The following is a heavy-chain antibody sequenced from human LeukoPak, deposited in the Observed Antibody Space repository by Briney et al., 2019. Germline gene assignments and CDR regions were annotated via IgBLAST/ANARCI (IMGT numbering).Heavy chain of an antibody. V-gene: IGHV1-18*01. CDR2: ISAYNGNT. CDR1: GYTFTSYG. Sequence: GASVKVSCKASGYTFTSYGISWVRQAPGQGLEWMGWISAYNGNTNYAQKLQGRVTITADESTSTAYMELSSLRSEDTAVYYCARDRSSSGWYDYWGQGTLVTVSS. J-gene: IGHJ4*02. CDR3: ARDRSSSGWYDY. D-gene: IGHD6-19*01.